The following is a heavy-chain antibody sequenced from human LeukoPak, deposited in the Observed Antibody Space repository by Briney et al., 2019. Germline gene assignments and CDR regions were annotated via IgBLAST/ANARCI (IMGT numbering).Heavy chain of an antibody. D-gene: IGHD2-2*01. Sequence: GESLKISCKGSGYRFISYWIGWVRQMPGKGLEWMGIIYPDDSDTRYSPSFQGQVTISADKSISTAYLQWSSLKASDTAMYYCARQEGAAAIADDAFDIWGQGTMVTVSS. CDR3: ARQEGAAAIADDAFDI. V-gene: IGHV5-51*01. CDR2: IYPDDSDT. J-gene: IGHJ3*02. CDR1: GYRFISYW.